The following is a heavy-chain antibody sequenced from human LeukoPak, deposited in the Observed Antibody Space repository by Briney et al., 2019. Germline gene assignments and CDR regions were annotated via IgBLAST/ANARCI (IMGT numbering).Heavy chain of an antibody. CDR3: ARGLGRGKGAYYFDY. CDR2: INHSGST. CDR1: GGSFSGYY. V-gene: IGHV4-34*01. Sequence: PSETLSLTCAVYGGSFSGYYWSWIRQPPGKGLEWIGEINHSGSTNYNPSLKSRVTISVDTSKNQFSLKLSSVTAADPAVYYCARGLGRGKGAYYFDYWGQGTLVTVSS. D-gene: IGHD1-26*01. J-gene: IGHJ4*02.